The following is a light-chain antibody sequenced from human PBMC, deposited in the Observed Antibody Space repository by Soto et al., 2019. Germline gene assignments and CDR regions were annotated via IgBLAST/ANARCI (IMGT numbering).Light chain of an antibody. J-gene: IGKJ4*01. CDR2: KAS. CDR1: QSVSSW. Sequence: DIQMTQSPSTLSASVGDRVTITCRASQSVSSWLAWYQQKPGEVPKLLIYKASSLESGVPSRFSGSGSGTEFTLTISSLQPDDFETYYCQQYSRNPLTFGGGTKVEIK. V-gene: IGKV1-5*03. CDR3: QQYSRNPLT.